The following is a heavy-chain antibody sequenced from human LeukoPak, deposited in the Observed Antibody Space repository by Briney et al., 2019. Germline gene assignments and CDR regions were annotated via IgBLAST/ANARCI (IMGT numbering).Heavy chain of an antibody. CDR1: GGSFSRYY. Sequence: PSETLSLTCAVYGGSFSRYYWSWIRQSPGKGLEWIAEIDHRGDTNYNPSVKSRVTISVDTSKNQFSLKVRSLSAADTAVYYCARGARISETGYFYFWGQGTLVTVSS. V-gene: IGHV4-34*01. CDR3: ARGARISETGYFYF. CDR2: IDHRGDT. J-gene: IGHJ4*03. D-gene: IGHD1-26*01.